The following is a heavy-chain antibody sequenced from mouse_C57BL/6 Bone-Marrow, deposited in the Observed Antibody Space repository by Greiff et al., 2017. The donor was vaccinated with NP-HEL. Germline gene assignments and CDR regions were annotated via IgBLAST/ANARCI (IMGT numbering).Heavy chain of an antibody. CDR2: IYWDDDK. V-gene: IGHV8-12*01. CDR3: ARRGGKLRGYFDV. CDR1: GFSLSTSGMG. Sequence: QVTLKESGPGILQSSQTLSLTCSFSGFSLSTSGMGVSWIRQPSGKGLEWLAHIYWDDDKRYNPSLKSRLTISKDTSRNQVFLKITSVDTADTATYYCARRGGKLRGYFDVWGTGTTVTVSS. J-gene: IGHJ1*03.